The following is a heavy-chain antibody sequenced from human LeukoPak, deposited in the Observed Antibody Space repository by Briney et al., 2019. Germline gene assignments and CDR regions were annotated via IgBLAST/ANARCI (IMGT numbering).Heavy chain of an antibody. J-gene: IGHJ4*02. CDR3: AQVVRYYYDSRGSALDY. CDR2: IRYDGSNT. Sequence: GGSLRLSCAASGFTFSTYGMHWVRQAPGKGLEWVAFIRYDGSNTHYADSVKGRFTISRDNSKNTLYLQMNSLRAEDTAMYYFAQVVRYYYDSRGSALDYWGQGTMVTVSS. CDR1: GFTFSTYG. D-gene: IGHD3-22*01. V-gene: IGHV3-30*02.